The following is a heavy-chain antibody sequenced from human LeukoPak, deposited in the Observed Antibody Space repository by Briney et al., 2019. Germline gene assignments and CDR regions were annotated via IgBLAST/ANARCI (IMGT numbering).Heavy chain of an antibody. CDR2: LIPLFGTT. J-gene: IGHJ6*03. CDR3: AGGDPFNYYMDV. V-gene: IGHV1-69*05. Sequence: ASVKVSCKASGGTISGYAISWVRQAPGQGIEWMGGLIPLFGTTNCTRRFQGRITISTDESTTTAYMELSGLTFEDTAAYYCAGGDPFNYYMDVWGRGTTVSV. D-gene: IGHD4-17*01. CDR1: GGTISGYA.